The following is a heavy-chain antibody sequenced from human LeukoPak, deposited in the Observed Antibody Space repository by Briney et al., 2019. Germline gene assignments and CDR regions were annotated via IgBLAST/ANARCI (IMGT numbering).Heavy chain of an antibody. CDR1: GFTFDDYA. D-gene: IGHD4-11*01. CDR3: AKEDSNADYYYMDV. CDR2: ISWNSGSI. V-gene: IGHV3-9*01. Sequence: GGSLRLSCAASGFTFDDYAMHWVRQAPGKGLEWVSGISWNSGSIGYADSVKGRFTISRDNAKNSLYLQMNSLRAEDTALYYCAKEDSNADYYYMDVWAKGPRSPSP. J-gene: IGHJ6*03.